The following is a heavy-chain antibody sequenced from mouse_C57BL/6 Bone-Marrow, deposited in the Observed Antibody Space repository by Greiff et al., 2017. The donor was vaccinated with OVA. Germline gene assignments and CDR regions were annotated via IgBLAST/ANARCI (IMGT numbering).Heavy chain of an antibody. J-gene: IGHJ2*01. Sequence: QVQLKESGAELVRPGASVKLSCKASGYTFTAYYINWVKQRPGQGLEWIARIYPGSGNTYYNEKFKGKATLTAEKSSSTAYMQLSSLTSEDSAVYFCEFTTVVAGDFDYWGQGTTLTVSS. CDR1: GYTFTAYY. D-gene: IGHD1-1*01. V-gene: IGHV1-76*01. CDR2: IYPGSGNT. CDR3: EFTTVVAGDFDY.